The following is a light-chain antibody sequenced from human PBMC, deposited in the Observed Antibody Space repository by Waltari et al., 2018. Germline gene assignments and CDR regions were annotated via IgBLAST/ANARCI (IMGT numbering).Light chain of an antibody. CDR1: QSISNW. J-gene: IGKJ2*01. CDR3: QQYNTYSS. CDR2: KAS. V-gene: IGKV1-5*03. Sequence: DIQMTQSPSSLSASVGDRVTITCRASQSISNWLAWYQQKPGKAPILLIYKASILKSGVPSRFSDRGSETQFTLTISSLQPGDFATYYCQQYNTYSSFGQGTKLEIK.